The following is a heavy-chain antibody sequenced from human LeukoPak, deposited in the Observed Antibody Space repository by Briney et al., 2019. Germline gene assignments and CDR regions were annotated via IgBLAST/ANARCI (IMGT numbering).Heavy chain of an antibody. D-gene: IGHD1/OR15-1a*01. J-gene: IGHJ4*02. V-gene: IGHV4-59*12. CDR2: IYYSGST. Sequence: MASETLSLTCTVSGGSIRSYYWSWIRQPPGKGLEWIGYIYYSGSTNYNPSLKSRVTISVDTSKNQFSLKLSSVTAADTAVYYCAKEWQQHLKRTDHWGQGTLVTVSS. CDR3: AKEWQQHLKRTDH. CDR1: GGSIRSYY.